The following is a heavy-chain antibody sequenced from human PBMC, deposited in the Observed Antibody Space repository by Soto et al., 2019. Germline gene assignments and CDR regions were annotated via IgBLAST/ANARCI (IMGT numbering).Heavy chain of an antibody. J-gene: IGHJ6*02. V-gene: IGHV4-34*01. Sequence: TSETLSLTCAVYGGSFSGYYWSWIRQPPGKGLEWIGEINHSGSTNYNPSLKSRVTISVDTSRNQFSLKLSSVTAADTAVYYCARGREQYYDILTGYVYYYYYGMDVWGQGTTVTVSS. CDR3: ARGREQYYDILTGYVYYYYYGMDV. CDR1: GGSFSGYY. CDR2: INHSGST. D-gene: IGHD3-9*01.